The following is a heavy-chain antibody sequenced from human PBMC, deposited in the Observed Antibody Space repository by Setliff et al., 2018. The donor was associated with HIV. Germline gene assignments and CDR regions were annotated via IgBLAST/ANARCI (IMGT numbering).Heavy chain of an antibody. CDR3: ARGRWLQSFDY. CDR2: IMPMLGTA. CDR1: GGTFSSYR. D-gene: IGHD5-12*01. J-gene: IGHJ4*02. V-gene: IGHV1-69*08. Sequence: AASVKVSCKASGGTFSSYRISWVRQVPGQGLEYMGKIMPMLGTANYAQKFQGRVTITADESTSTAYMQLSSLTSEDTAVYYCARGRWLQSFDYWGQGTLVTVSS.